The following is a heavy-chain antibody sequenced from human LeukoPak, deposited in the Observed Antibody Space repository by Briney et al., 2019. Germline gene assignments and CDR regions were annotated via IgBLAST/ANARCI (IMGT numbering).Heavy chain of an antibody. CDR2: IYSGGST. J-gene: IGHJ4*02. CDR3: ARSLRGWVFGY. Sequence: GSLRLSCAASGFTVSSNYMSWVRQAPGKGLEWVSVIYSGGSTYYADSVKGRFTISRDNSKNTLYLQMNGLRAEDTAVYYCARSLRGWVFGYWGQGTLVTVSS. V-gene: IGHV3-66*02. D-gene: IGHD6-19*01. CDR1: GFTVSSNY.